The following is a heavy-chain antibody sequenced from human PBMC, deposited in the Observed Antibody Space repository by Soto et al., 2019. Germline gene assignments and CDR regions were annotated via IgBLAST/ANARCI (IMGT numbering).Heavy chain of an antibody. J-gene: IGHJ4*02. Sequence: QLQLQESGPGLVKPSETLSLTCTVSGGSISINNYYWGWIRQPPGKGPEWIGSIYYTGSTYYISSLKSRLTISLDTSTNQYSMRLSSVTAADTAVYYCARHGVNGNHDCWGQGTLIPVSS. CDR3: ARHGVNGNHDC. V-gene: IGHV4-39*01. CDR2: IYYTGST. CDR1: GGSISINNYY. D-gene: IGHD2-8*01.